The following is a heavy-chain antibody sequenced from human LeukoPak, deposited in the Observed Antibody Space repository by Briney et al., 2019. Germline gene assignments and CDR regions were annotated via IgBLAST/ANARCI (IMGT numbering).Heavy chain of an antibody. CDR3: ARLGGAVYDNSGYYPKYFDY. J-gene: IGHJ4*02. CDR2: IYPGDSDT. V-gene: IGHV5-51*01. D-gene: IGHD3-22*01. CDR1: GYSFTSYW. Sequence: PGESLKISCKGSGYSFTSYWIGWVRQMPGKGLEWMGIIYPGDSDTRYSPSFQGQVTISADKSISTAYLQWSGLKASDTAMYYCARLGGAVYDNSGYYPKYFDYWGQGTLVTVSS.